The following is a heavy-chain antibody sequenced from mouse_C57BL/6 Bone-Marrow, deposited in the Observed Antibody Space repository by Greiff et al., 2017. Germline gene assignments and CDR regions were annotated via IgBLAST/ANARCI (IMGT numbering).Heavy chain of an antibody. CDR1: GYTFTSYW. D-gene: IGHD2-4*01. V-gene: IGHV1-64*01. Sequence: QVQLQQPGAELVKPGASVKLSCKASGYTFTSYWMHWVKQRPGQGLEWIRMIHPNSGSTNYNEKFKSKATLTVDKSSSTAYMQLSSLTSEDSAVYYCVYDYDGYAMDYWGQGTSVTVSS. J-gene: IGHJ4*01. CDR3: VYDYDGYAMDY. CDR2: IHPNSGST.